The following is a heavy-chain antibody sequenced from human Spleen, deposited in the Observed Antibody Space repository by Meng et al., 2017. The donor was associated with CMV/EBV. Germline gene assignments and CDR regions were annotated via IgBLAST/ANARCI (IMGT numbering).Heavy chain of an antibody. CDR1: GYTFSSYW. V-gene: IGHV3-7*01. CDR2: IRQDGTER. J-gene: IGHJ4*02. D-gene: IGHD1-26*01. CDR3: ARGWGGVDY. Sequence: GGSLRLSCAASGYTFSSYWMNWVRQAPGKGLEWVANIRQDGTERYYVDSVKGRFTISGDNAKNLLYLRMNSLRAEDTAVYYCARGWGGVDYWGQGTLVTVSS.